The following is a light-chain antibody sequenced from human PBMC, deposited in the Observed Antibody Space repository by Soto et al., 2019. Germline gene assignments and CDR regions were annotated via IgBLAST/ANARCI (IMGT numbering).Light chain of an antibody. J-gene: IGKJ5*01. CDR2: QTS. Sequence: EIVLTQSPATLSSFPGDRVTLSCRASQYINTRLAWYQHRPGQAPRLLIYQTSNRATGIPARFSGSGSGTDFTLTISSLEPEDFAVYYCQQRSNWPSITFGQGTLLEVK. CDR3: QQRSNWPSIT. CDR1: QYINTR. V-gene: IGKV3-11*01.